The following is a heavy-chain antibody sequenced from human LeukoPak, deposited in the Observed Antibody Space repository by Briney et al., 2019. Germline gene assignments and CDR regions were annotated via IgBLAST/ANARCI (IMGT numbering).Heavy chain of an antibody. CDR2: ISAYNGNT. D-gene: IGHD2-2*01. Sequence: ASVKVSCKASGYTFTSYGISWVRQAPGQGLEWMGWISAYNGNTNYAQKLQGRVTMTTDTSTSTAYMELRSLRSDDTAVYYCARDFTSSTVRPSCGYWGQGTLVTVSS. J-gene: IGHJ4*02. V-gene: IGHV1-18*01. CDR3: ARDFTSSTVRPSCGY. CDR1: GYTFTSYG.